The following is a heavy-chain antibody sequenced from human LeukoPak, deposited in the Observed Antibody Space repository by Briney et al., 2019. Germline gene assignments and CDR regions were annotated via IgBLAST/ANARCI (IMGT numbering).Heavy chain of an antibody. J-gene: IGHJ4*02. CDR3: AGFDRTYFDY. V-gene: IGHV1-46*01. Sequence: ASVKVSCKASGYTFTSYYMHWVRQAPGQGLEWMGIINPSGGSTSYAQKFQGRVTMTRDMSASTVYMELSGLRSEDTAVYYCAGFDRTYFDYWGQGTLVTVSS. D-gene: IGHD3-16*02. CDR1: GYTFTSYY. CDR2: INPSGGST.